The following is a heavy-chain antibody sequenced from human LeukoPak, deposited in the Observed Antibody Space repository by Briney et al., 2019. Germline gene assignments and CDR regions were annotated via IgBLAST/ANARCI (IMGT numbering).Heavy chain of an antibody. CDR3: ATERGDDTAMVIANWFDP. Sequence: GASVKVSCKASGYTFTGYYMHWVRQAPGQGLEWMGWINPNSGGTNYAQKFQGRVTMTRDTSISTAYMELSRLRSDDTAVYYCATERGDDTAMVIANWFDPWGQGTLVTVSS. V-gene: IGHV1-2*02. CDR2: INPNSGGT. J-gene: IGHJ5*02. CDR1: GYTFTGYY. D-gene: IGHD5-18*01.